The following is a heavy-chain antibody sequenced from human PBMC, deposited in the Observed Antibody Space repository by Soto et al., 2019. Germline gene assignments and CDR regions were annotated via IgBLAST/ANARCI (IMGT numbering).Heavy chain of an antibody. V-gene: IGHV1-69*06. CDR1: GGTLTTNA. CDR2: IIPMFGSP. D-gene: IGHD6-19*01. CDR3: ARGGFVAGLYNAMDA. Sequence: QLQLVQSGAEVKKAGSSVRVSCKASGGTLTTNAISWVRQAPGQGLEWMGAIIPMFGSPKYAQKFLGRVTITADNPTSTIHMEMISLTSADTAVYYCARGGFVAGLYNAMDAWGQGTTVAVSS. J-gene: IGHJ6*02.